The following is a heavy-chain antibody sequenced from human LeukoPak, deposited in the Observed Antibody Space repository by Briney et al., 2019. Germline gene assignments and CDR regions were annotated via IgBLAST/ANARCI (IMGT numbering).Heavy chain of an antibody. CDR2: INLDGSVQ. J-gene: IGHJ4*02. CDR3: AREGGVADY. Sequence: GGSLRLPCATSGFILSSYWMTWVRQAPGQGLEWVANINLDGSVQWYADSVKGRFTISRDNAKNSVYLQMNSLRAEDTAVYYCAREGGVADYWGQGTLVTVSS. D-gene: IGHD3-16*01. CDR1: GFILSSYW. V-gene: IGHV3-7*01.